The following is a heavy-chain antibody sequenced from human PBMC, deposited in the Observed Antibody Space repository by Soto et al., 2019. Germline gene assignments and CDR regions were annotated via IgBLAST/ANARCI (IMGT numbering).Heavy chain of an antibody. Sequence: PGGSLRLSCAASGFTFSDYWMNWVRQAPGKGLVWVSRIDSDGSSTSYADSVKGRSTISRDNSKNTLYLQMNSLRAEDTAVYYCARDLQNIVATILGYYYYYYMDVWGKGTTVTVS. D-gene: IGHD5-12*01. CDR3: ARDLQNIVATILGYYYYYYMDV. J-gene: IGHJ6*03. CDR1: GFTFSDYW. CDR2: IDSDGSST. V-gene: IGHV3-74*01.